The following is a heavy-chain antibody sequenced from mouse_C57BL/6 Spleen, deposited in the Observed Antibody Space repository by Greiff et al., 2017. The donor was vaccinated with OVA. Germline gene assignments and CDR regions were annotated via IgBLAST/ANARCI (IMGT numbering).Heavy chain of an antibody. D-gene: IGHD1-1*01. CDR1: GFTFNTYA. J-gene: IGHJ1*03. CDR3: VRKGSDYYGSSYGYFDV. V-gene: IGHV10-3*01. CDR2: IRSKSSNYAT. Sequence: EVQLVESGGGLVQPKGSLKLSCAASGFTFNTYAMHWVRQAPGKGLEWVARIRSKSSNYATYYADSVKDRFTISRDDSQSMLYLQMNNLKTEDTAMYYCVRKGSDYYGSSYGYFDVWGTGTTVTVSS.